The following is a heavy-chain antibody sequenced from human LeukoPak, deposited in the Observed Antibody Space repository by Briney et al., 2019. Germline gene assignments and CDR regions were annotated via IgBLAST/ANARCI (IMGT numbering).Heavy chain of an antibody. CDR1: GCSFTSYW. J-gene: IGHJ3*02. Sequence: GESLKISCKGSGCSFTSYWIGWVRQMPGKGLEWMGSIYLGDSETRYSPSFQGQVSISAAKSITTAYLQWSSMKASDTATYYCARRLGSSWTDAFDIWGQGTMVTVSS. CDR3: ARRLGSSWTDAFDI. D-gene: IGHD6-13*01. CDR2: IYLGDSET. V-gene: IGHV5-51*01.